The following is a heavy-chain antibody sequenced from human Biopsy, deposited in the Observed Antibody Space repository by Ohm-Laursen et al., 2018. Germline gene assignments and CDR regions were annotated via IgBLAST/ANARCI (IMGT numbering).Heavy chain of an antibody. CDR1: GKTFSDYH. V-gene: IGHV4-34*08. Sequence: SETLSLTCAVFGKTFSDYHWSWIRQPPGKGLEWIGQINQAGTTNYNPSLQSRVSISADASKYEFSLRLTSVTAADTAVYLCGNEVHGRDYWGLGAQVTVSS. CDR3: GNEVHGRDY. J-gene: IGHJ4*02. D-gene: IGHD2-15*01. CDR2: INQAGTT.